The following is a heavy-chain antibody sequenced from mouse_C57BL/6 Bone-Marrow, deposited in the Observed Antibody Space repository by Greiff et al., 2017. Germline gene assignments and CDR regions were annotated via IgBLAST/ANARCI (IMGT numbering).Heavy chain of an antibody. CDR2: ISDGGSYT. CDR1: GFTFSSYA. CDR3: ARNNGYYVFDY. Sequence: EVKVVESGGGLVKPGGSLKLSCAASGFTFSSYAMSWVRQTPEKRLEWVATISDGGSYTNYPDNVKGRFTISRDNAKNNLYLQMSHLKSEDTAMDYCARNNGYYVFDYWGQGTTLTVSS. J-gene: IGHJ2*01. V-gene: IGHV5-4*03. D-gene: IGHD2-3*01.